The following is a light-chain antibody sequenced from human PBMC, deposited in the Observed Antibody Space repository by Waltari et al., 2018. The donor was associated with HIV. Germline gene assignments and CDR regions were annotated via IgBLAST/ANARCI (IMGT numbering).Light chain of an antibody. V-gene: IGLV3-19*01. J-gene: IGLJ2*01. Sequence: SSELTQDPAVSVALGQTVRITCQGNSLRSYYASWYQQKPGQAPVLVIYGKNNRPSGIPDRFSGSSSGNTASLTITGTQAEDEADYYCNSRDSSDTHVVFGRGTKLTVL. CDR1: SLRSYY. CDR3: NSRDSSDTHVV. CDR2: GKN.